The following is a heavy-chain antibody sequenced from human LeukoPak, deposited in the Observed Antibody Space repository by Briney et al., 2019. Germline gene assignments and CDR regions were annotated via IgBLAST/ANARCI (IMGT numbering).Heavy chain of an antibody. CDR3: ARQPNHDLPFD. J-gene: IGHJ4*02. V-gene: IGHV4-39*01. Sequence: SETLSLTCTVSGDSISRSTYYWAWIRQPPGKGLEWIGSVYYGRSPYFNPSLESRATISVDTSKNQFSLKLSSVTAADTAVYYCARQPNHDLPFDWGQGTLVTVSS. CDR2: VYYGRSP. CDR1: GDSISRSTYY. D-gene: IGHD3-3*01.